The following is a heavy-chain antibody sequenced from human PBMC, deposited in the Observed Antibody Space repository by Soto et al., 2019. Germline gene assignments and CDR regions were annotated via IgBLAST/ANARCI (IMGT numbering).Heavy chain of an antibody. J-gene: IGHJ4*02. CDR1: GGTFSSYA. V-gene: IGHV1-69*05. CDR3: ARLDYGDSSRHDY. Sequence: LVKVSCKASGGTFSSYAISWVRQAPGQGLEWMGGIIPIFGTANYAQKFQGRVTMTTDTSTSTAYMELRSLRSDDTAVYYCARLDYGDSSRHDYWGQGTLVTVSS. D-gene: IGHD4-17*01. CDR2: IIPIFGTA.